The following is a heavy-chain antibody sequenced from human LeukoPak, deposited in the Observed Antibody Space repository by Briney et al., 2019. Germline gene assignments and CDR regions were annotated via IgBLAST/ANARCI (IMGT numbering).Heavy chain of an antibody. Sequence: GGSLRLSCAASGFTLSNAWMSWVRQAPGKGLEWVGRIKSKTDGGTTDYAAPVKGRFTISRDDSKNTLYLQMNSLKTEDTAVYYCTTASSYYYDGSFDYWGQGTLVTVSS. CDR3: TTASSYYYDGSFDY. CDR1: GFTLSNAW. J-gene: IGHJ4*02. CDR2: IKSKTDGGTT. V-gene: IGHV3-15*01. D-gene: IGHD3-22*01.